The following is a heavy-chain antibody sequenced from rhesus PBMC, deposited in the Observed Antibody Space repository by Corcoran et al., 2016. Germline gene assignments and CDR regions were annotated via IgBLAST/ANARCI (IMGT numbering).Heavy chain of an antibody. D-gene: IGHD3S6*01. J-gene: IGHJ5-2*02. CDR1: GFTFSNSW. CDR3: TTSAILDV. Sequence: EVQLVESGAGLVQLGGYLRLSCAASGFTFSNSWMSWVRQAPGRGLEWVARIKRKADGETADYAASVKGRFTISRDDSKNTLYLQMNSLKTEDTAVYYCTTSAILDVWGRGVLVTVSS. CDR2: IKRKADGETA. V-gene: IGHV3-30*02.